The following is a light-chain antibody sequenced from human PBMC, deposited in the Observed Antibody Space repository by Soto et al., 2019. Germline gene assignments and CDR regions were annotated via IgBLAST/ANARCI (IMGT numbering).Light chain of an antibody. CDR1: QSVSSSR. CDR3: QQYGNSPIT. CDR2: DAS. V-gene: IGKV3D-20*01. Sequence: DIVLPQSPATLSLSPGERATLSCGASQSVSSSRLAWYQQKPALAPRLLIYDASSRATGIPDRFSGSGSGTDFTLTISRLEPEDFAVYYCQQYGNSPITVGQGTRLEIK. J-gene: IGKJ5*01.